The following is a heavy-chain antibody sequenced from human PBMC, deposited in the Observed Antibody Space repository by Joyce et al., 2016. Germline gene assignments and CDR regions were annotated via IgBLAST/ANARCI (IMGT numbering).Heavy chain of an antibody. Sequence: QVQLQESGPGLVKLSQTLSLTCTVSGGSISSGGYYWSWLRQFPGKGLEWIGYINYSGSTYYNPSLKSRLTKSMDTPQNQFSLKMTSVTAADTAMYFCASGRGGVIVPFDSWGQGTLVTVSS. D-gene: IGHD3-16*02. J-gene: IGHJ4*02. CDR2: INYSGST. V-gene: IGHV4-31*03. CDR3: ASGRGGVIVPFDS. CDR1: GGSISSGGYY.